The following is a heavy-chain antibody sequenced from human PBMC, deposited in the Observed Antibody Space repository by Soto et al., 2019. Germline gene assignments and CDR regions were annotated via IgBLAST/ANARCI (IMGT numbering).Heavy chain of an antibody. CDR3: AKSPAISSCWYD. CDR1: GFTFDDYA. D-gene: IGHD6-19*01. V-gene: IGHV3-9*01. J-gene: IGHJ4*02. CDR2: IRWNSGSI. Sequence: EVQLVESGGGLVQPGRSLRLSCAASGFTFDDYAMHWVRQAPGKGLEWVSGIRWNSGSIGYADSVKGRFTISRDNAKNSLYLQMNSLRAEDTALYYCAKSPAISSCWYDWGQGTLVKVAS.